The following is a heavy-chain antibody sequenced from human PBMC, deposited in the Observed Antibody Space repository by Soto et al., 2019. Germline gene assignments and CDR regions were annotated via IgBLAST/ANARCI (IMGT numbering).Heavy chain of an antibody. V-gene: IGHV3-21*01. CDR1: GFTFSSYS. CDR2: ISSSSSYI. CDR3: ARDPSGYDFPPEPDYYYYYMDV. Sequence: EVQLVESGGGLVKPGGSLRLSCAASGFTFSSYSMNWVRQAPGKGLEWVSSISSSSSYIYYADSVKGRFTISRDNAKNSLYLQMNSLRAADTAVYYCARDPSGYDFPPEPDYYYYYMDVWGKGTTVTVSS. J-gene: IGHJ6*03. D-gene: IGHD5-12*01.